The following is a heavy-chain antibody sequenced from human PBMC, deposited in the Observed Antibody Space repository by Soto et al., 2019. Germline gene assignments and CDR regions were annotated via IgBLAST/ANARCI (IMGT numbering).Heavy chain of an antibody. CDR2: ISSSSSTI. D-gene: IGHD3-3*01. Sequence: GGSLRLSCAASGFTFSSYSMNWVRQAPGKGLEWVSYISSSSSTIYYADSVKGRFTISRDNAKNSLYLQMNSLRDEDTAVYYCARLLYDFWSGYHRRGPLDVWGQGTTVTVSS. CDR3: ARLLYDFWSGYHRRGPLDV. J-gene: IGHJ6*02. V-gene: IGHV3-48*02. CDR1: GFTFSSYS.